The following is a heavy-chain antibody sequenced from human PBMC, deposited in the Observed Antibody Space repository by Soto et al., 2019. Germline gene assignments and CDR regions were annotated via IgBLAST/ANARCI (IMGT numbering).Heavy chain of an antibody. Sequence: SETLSLTCAVSGDSISSSKLWSWVRQPPGKGLEWIGEIYHSGSTNYNPSLKSRVIISVDKSKNQFSLKLSSVTDADTAVYYCARGADLWGYYKGGYYYGMDVWGQGTTVTVSS. CDR2: IYHSGST. CDR3: ARGADLWGYYKGGYYYGMDV. J-gene: IGHJ6*02. D-gene: IGHD3-9*01. V-gene: IGHV4-4*02. CDR1: GDSISSSKL.